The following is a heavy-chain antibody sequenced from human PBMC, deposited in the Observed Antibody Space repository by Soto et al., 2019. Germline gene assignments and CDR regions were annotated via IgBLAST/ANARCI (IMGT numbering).Heavy chain of an antibody. Sequence: GGSLRLSCTASGFTFSSYAMSWVRQAPGKGLEWVSAISGSGGSTYYADSVKGRFTISRDNSKNTLYLQMNSLKTEDTSVYYCTTDSYFTLKVVRFDYWGLGTLVTVSS. CDR1: GFTFSSYA. CDR3: TTDSYFTLKVVRFDY. D-gene: IGHD3-22*01. CDR2: ISGSGGST. V-gene: IGHV3-23*01. J-gene: IGHJ4*01.